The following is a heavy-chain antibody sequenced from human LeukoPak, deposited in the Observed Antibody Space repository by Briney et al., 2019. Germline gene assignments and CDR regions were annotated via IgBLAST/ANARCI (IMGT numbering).Heavy chain of an antibody. CDR3: ARTDFNLGAGTYYFDY. V-gene: IGHV4-38-2*01. Sequence: PSETPSLTCAVSGYSISSGYYWGWIRQPPGKGLEWMASLYHSGSTYSSPSLKSRVTISIATSKSQFSLKLSSVTAADTAVYYCARTDFNLGAGTYYFDYWGQGTLVTVSS. D-gene: IGHD6-19*01. CDR1: GYSISSGYY. J-gene: IGHJ4*02. CDR2: LYHSGST.